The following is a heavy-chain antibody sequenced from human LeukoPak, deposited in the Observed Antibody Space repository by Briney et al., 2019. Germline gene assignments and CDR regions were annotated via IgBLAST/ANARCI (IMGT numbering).Heavy chain of an antibody. Sequence: GGSLRLSCAASGFTFSGYGMNWVRQAPGKGLEWVSVIYSGGSTYYADSVKGRFTISRDNSKNTLYLQMNSLRAEDTAVYYCARMAFYYYMDVWGKGTTVTISS. CDR1: GFTFSGYG. D-gene: IGHD5-24*01. J-gene: IGHJ6*03. V-gene: IGHV3-66*01. CDR3: ARMAFYYYMDV. CDR2: IYSGGST.